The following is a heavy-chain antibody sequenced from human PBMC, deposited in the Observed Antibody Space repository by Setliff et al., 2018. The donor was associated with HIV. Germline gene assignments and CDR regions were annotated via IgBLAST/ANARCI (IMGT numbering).Heavy chain of an antibody. CDR3: TGPRGDEAFDI. CDR1: GGTFSSYV. D-gene: IGHD3-10*01. J-gene: IGHJ3*02. Sequence: ASVKVSCKASGGTFSSYVISWVRQAPGQGPEWMGGIIPMYGVANYAQKLQGRVSITADESTSTFYMELSDLTSADTAAYYCTGPRGDEAFDIWGQGTKVTVSS. CDR2: IIPMYGVA. V-gene: IGHV1-69*13.